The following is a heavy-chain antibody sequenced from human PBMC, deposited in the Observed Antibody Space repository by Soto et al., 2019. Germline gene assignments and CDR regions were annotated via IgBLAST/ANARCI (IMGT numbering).Heavy chain of an antibody. Sequence: GGSLRLSCVASGFTFSSYSMNWVRQAPGGGLQWVSYISSSSRTIYYANSVKGRFTISRDNAKNSLFLQMNSLRDEDTAVYYCARDPDTHLERDFDFWGQSTLVTVSS. CDR2: ISSSSRTI. CDR1: GFTFSSYS. J-gene: IGHJ4*02. CDR3: ARDPDTHLERDFDF. D-gene: IGHD1-1*01. V-gene: IGHV3-48*02.